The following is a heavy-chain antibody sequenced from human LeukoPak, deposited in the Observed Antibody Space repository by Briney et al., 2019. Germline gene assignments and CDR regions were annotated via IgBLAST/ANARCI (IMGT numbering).Heavy chain of an antibody. CDR3: ARERMVPAATYFYYYGMDV. J-gene: IGHJ6*04. Sequence: SQTLSLTCAISGDSVSSNSAAWNWIRQSPSRGLVWLGRTYYRSKWFNDYAVSVKSRITINPDTSKNQFSLQLNSVTPEDTAVYYCARERMVPAATYFYYYGMDVWGKGTTVTVSS. CDR1: GDSVSSNSAA. V-gene: IGHV6-1*01. D-gene: IGHD2-2*01. CDR2: TYYRSKWFN.